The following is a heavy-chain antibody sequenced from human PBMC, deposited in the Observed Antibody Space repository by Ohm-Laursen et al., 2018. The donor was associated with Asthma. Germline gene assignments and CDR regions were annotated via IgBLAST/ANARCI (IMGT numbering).Heavy chain of an antibody. Sequence: TLSLTCAVSGASVGDSTWSWSWVRQHPGKGLEWIGYIYYSGSTYYNPSLESRGTISIDTSKNHFSLELSSVTAADTAVYYCARARGSSVASDYWGQGTLVTVSS. D-gene: IGHD6-6*01. V-gene: IGHV4-31*11. CDR1: GASVGDSTWS. CDR3: ARARGSSVASDY. J-gene: IGHJ4*02. CDR2: IYYSGST.